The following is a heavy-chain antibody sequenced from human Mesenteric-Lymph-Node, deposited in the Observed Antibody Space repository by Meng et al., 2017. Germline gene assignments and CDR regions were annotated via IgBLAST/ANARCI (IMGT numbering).Heavy chain of an antibody. J-gene: IGHJ4*02. CDR2: IKQDGSEK. D-gene: IGHD3-10*01. CDR1: GFTFSSYW. CDR3: ARVIITMVRDYFDY. V-gene: IGHV3-7*04. Sequence: GGSLRLSCAASGFTFSSYWMSWVRQAPGKGLEWVANIKQDGSEKYYVDSVKGRFTISRDNAKNSLYLQMNSLRAEDTAVYYCARVIITMVRDYFDYWGQGTLVTVSS.